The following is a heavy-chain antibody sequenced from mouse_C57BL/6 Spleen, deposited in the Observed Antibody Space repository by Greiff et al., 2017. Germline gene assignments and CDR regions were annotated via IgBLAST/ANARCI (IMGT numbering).Heavy chain of an antibody. Sequence: QVQLKESGPELVKPGASVKISCKASGYAFSSSWMNWVKQRPGKGLEWIGRIYPGDGDTNYNGKFKGKATLTADKSSSTAYMQLSSLTSEDSAVYFCAKSYGSRGYFDYWGQGTTLTVSS. CDR2: IYPGDGDT. D-gene: IGHD1-1*01. CDR3: AKSYGSRGYFDY. CDR1: GYAFSSSW. J-gene: IGHJ2*01. V-gene: IGHV1-82*01.